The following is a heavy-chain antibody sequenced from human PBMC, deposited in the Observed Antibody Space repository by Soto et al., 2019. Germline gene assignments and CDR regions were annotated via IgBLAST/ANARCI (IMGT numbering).Heavy chain of an antibody. V-gene: IGHV3-23*01. J-gene: IGHJ4*02. D-gene: IGHD3-9*01. Sequence: PGGSLGLSCAASGFTFSSYAMSWVRQAPGKGLEWVSAISGSGGSTYYADSVKGRFTISRDNSKNTLYLQMNSLRAEDTAVYYCATYYDILTGIDYWGQGTLVTVSS. CDR1: GFTFSSYA. CDR2: ISGSGGST. CDR3: ATYYDILTGIDY.